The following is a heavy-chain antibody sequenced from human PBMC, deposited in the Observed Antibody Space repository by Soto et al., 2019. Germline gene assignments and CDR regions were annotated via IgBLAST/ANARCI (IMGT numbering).Heavy chain of an antibody. CDR1: GASMNSYY. Sequence: SETLSLTCTVSGASMNSYYWSWVRQPPGKGLDWIGYIQNSGNTNYNPSLKSRVTISIETSKNQFSLKVSSVTAADTAVYYCVRGRWLQSPLDWGQGTLVTVSS. D-gene: IGHD5-12*01. CDR3: VRGRWLQSPLD. V-gene: IGHV4-59*01. CDR2: IQNSGNT. J-gene: IGHJ4*02.